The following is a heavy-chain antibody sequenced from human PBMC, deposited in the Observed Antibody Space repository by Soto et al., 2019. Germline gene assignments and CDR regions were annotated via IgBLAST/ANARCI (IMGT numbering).Heavy chain of an antibody. Sequence: SVKVSCKASGGTFSSYAISWVRQAPGQGLEWMGGIIPIFGTANYAQKFQGRVTITADKSTSTAYMELSSLRSEDTAVYYCARRCSSTSCPYYYYGMDVWGQGTTVTVSS. CDR2: IIPIFGTA. CDR1: GGTFSSYA. D-gene: IGHD2-2*01. J-gene: IGHJ6*02. CDR3: ARRCSSTSCPYYYYGMDV. V-gene: IGHV1-69*06.